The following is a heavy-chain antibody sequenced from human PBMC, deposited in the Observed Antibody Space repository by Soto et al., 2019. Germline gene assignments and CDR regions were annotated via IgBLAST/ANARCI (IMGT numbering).Heavy chain of an antibody. CDR1: GGTFSSYA. Sequence: QVQLVQSGAEVKKPGSSVKVSCKASGGTFSSYAISWVRQAPGQGLEWMGGIIPIFGTANYAQKFQGRVTITADESTSTAYMELSSLRSEDTAGYYCARDGKNYGDCVKPETYFDYWGQGTLVTVSS. D-gene: IGHD4-17*01. V-gene: IGHV1-69*01. CDR2: IIPIFGTA. J-gene: IGHJ4*02. CDR3: ARDGKNYGDCVKPETYFDY.